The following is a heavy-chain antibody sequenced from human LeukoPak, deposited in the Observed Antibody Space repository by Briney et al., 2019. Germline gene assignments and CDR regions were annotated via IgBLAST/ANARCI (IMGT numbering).Heavy chain of an antibody. CDR2: SGNDGKT. V-gene: IGHV3-23*01. CDR3: ARESHGWLLHFDS. CDR1: GFTLSIYA. D-gene: IGHD6-19*01. J-gene: IGHJ4*02. Sequence: GGSLRLSCAASGFTLSIYAMSWVRQTPRKGLEWVSASGNDGKTYYTDSVQGRFTISRGNSKNTLFLQMNNLGAEDTAFYYCARESHGWLLHFDSGGQGPLVSVSS.